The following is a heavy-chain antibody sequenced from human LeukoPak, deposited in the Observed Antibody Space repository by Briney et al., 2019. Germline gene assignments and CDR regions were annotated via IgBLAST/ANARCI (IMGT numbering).Heavy chain of an antibody. Sequence: GGSLRLSCAASGFTFNTYAMSWVRQAPGKGLEWVSSISGGDVTTSYADSVKGRFIISRDNSKNTLYLGMDSLGAEDTAMYYCTKPSGRVRGWYFDLWGRGTVVTVSS. V-gene: IGHV3-23*01. CDR1: GFTFNTYA. CDR2: ISGGDVTT. J-gene: IGHJ2*01. D-gene: IGHD3-10*02. CDR3: TKPSGRVRGWYFDL.